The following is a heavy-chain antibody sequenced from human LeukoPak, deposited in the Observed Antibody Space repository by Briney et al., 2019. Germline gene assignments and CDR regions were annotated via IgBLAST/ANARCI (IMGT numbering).Heavy chain of an antibody. J-gene: IGHJ4*02. CDR2: ISYDGSNK. V-gene: IGHV3-30*18. D-gene: IGHD3-22*01. Sequence: AGGSLRLSCAASGFTFSSYGMHWVRQAPGKGLEWVAVISYDGSNKYYADSVKGRFTISRDNSKNTLYLQMNSLRAEDTAVYYCAKDEGLYNSGYLFDYWGQGTLVTVSS. CDR1: GFTFSSYG. CDR3: AKDEGLYNSGYLFDY.